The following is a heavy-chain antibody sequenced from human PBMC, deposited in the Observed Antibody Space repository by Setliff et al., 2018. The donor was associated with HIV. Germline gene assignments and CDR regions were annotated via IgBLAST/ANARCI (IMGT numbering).Heavy chain of an antibody. CDR3: ARERVEATITMEWYYFDY. J-gene: IGHJ4*02. CDR1: GYTFNTSA. V-gene: IGHV1-18*03. CDR2: ISAQNGHT. Sequence: ASVKVSCKTSGYTFNTSAIAWVRQAPGQGLDWVGWISAQNGHTNYAQKVQGRVAMTTDTSTSTAYMELSSLRSEDMAVYYCARERVEATITMEWYYFDYWGQGTLVTVSS. D-gene: IGHD5-12*01.